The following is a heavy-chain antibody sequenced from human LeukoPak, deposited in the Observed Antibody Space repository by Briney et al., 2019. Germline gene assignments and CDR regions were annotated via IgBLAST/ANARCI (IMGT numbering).Heavy chain of an antibody. CDR2: IGTSSYTI. Sequence: PGGSLRLSCVASGFTFTDDYMTWIRQAPGKGLEWISYIGTSSYTIYYADSVKGRFTISRDNAKNSLYLQMNSLRVEDTAVYYCARDRRGPHSAYDWGHLDYWGQGTLVTVSS. D-gene: IGHD5-12*01. CDR1: GFTFTDDY. CDR3: ARDRRGPHSAYDWGHLDY. V-gene: IGHV3-11*01. J-gene: IGHJ4*02.